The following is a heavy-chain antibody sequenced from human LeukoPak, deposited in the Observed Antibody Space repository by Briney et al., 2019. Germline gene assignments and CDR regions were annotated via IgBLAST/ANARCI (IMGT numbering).Heavy chain of an antibody. V-gene: IGHV3-23*01. CDR3: AKAPVTSCRGAFCYPFDY. CDR2: MSSSDDGR. D-gene: IGHD2-15*01. J-gene: IGHJ4*02. CDR1: GFTFDDYG. Sequence: GGSLRLSCAASGFTFDDYGMSWVRQAPGKGLEWVSAMSSSDDGRYYAASVRGRFTISRDTSRSTLYLRMNSLRAEDAAVYYCAKAPVTSCRGAFCYPFDYWGQGTLVTVSS.